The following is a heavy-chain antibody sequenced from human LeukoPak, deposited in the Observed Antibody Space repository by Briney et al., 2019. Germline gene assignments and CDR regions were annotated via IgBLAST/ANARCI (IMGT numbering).Heavy chain of an antibody. CDR3: ATERVMVRYHAFDI. V-gene: IGHV4-61*02. Sequence: PSQTLSLTCTVSGGSISSGSYYWSWIRQPAGKGLEWIGRIYTSGSTNYNPSLKSRVTISVDTSKNQFSLKLSSVTAADTAVYYCATERVMVRYHAFDIWGQGTIVTVSS. D-gene: IGHD3-10*01. CDR2: IYTSGST. CDR1: GGSISSGSYY. J-gene: IGHJ3*02.